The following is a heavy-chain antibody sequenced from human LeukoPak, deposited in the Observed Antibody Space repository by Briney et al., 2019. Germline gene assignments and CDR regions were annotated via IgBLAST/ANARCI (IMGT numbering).Heavy chain of an antibody. CDR2: IWYDGSNK. CDR1: GFSFSTYG. J-gene: IGHJ4*02. Sequence: GGSLRLSCAASGFSFSTYGMHWVRQAPGKGLEWVAVIWYDGSNKYYADSVKGRFTISRDNSKNTLYLQMNSLRAEDTAVYYCARDLEGGYQLLKYWGQGTLVTVS. V-gene: IGHV3-33*01. D-gene: IGHD2-2*01. CDR3: ARDLEGGYQLLKY.